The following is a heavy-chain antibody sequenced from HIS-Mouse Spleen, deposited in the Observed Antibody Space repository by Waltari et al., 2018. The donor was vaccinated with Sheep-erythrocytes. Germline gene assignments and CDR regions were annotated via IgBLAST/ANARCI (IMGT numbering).Heavy chain of an antibody. CDR1: GFTFSSYS. J-gene: IGHJ4*02. D-gene: IGHD1-26*01. CDR3: ARVASGATFDY. CDR2: ISSSSSYI. Sequence: EVQLVESGGGLVKPGGSLRLSCAASGFTFSSYSMNWLRQAPGKGLEWVSSISSSSSYIYYADSVKGRFTISRDNAKNSLYLQMNSLRAEDTAVYYCARVASGATFDYWGQGTLVTVSS. V-gene: IGHV3-21*01.